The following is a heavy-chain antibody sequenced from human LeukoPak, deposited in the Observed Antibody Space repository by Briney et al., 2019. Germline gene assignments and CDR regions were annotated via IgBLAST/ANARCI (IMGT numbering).Heavy chain of an antibody. J-gene: IGHJ4*02. CDR3: ASTPPPWIAAAGYYFDY. V-gene: IGHV4-30-4*01. CDR1: GGSISSGDYY. CDR2: IYYSGST. Sequence: SQTLSLTCTVSGGSISSGDYYWSWIRQPPGKGLEWIGYIYYSGSTYYNPSLKSRVTISVDTSKNQFSLKLSSVTAADTAVYYCASTPPPWIAAAGYYFDYWGQGTLVTVSS. D-gene: IGHD6-13*01.